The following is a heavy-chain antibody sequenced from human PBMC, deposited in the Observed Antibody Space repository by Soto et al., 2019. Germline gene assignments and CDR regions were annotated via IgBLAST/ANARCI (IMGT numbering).Heavy chain of an antibody. V-gene: IGHV4-61*01. D-gene: IGHD3-3*01. J-gene: IGHJ4*02. Sequence: QMQLQESGPGLVKPSETLSLTCNVSGGSVSSVKYFWIWSRQPPGKGREWIAYIYNNWNTNYNSSLKSRATISVDTTKNQSSLKLTSVTAADSAVYFCARTVMPVGNLEAFAHWGQGVLVTVSS. CDR1: GGSVSSVKYF. CDR2: IYNNWNT. CDR3: ARTVMPVGNLEAFAH.